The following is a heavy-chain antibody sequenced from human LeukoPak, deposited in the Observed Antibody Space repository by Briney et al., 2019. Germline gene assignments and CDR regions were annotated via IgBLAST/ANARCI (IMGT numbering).Heavy chain of an antibody. J-gene: IGHJ4*02. Sequence: ASVKVSCKASGYTFTAYYLHWVRQAPGQGLEWMGWINPNSGGTNYIQKFQGRVTMTRDTSINTAYMELRRLRSDDTAVYYCASGYHSGWAGDYWGQGTLVTVSS. CDR3: ASGYHSGWAGDY. V-gene: IGHV1-2*02. CDR1: GYTFTAYY. CDR2: INPNSGGT. D-gene: IGHD6-19*01.